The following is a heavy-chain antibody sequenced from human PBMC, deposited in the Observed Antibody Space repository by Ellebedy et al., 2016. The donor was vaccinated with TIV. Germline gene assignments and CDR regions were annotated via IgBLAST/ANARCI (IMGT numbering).Heavy chain of an antibody. V-gene: IGHV4-39*01. CDR1: GGSISSSSYY. J-gene: IGHJ4*02. D-gene: IGHD3-3*01. CDR2: IYYSGNT. CDR3: ARRKVTIPRAYAYFDY. Sequence: SETLSLTXTVSGGSISSSSYYWGWIRQPPGKGLEWIGSIYYSGNTYYNPSLKSRVTISIDTSKNQFSLRLSSVTAADTAIYRCARRKVTIPRAYAYFDYWGQGILVTVSS.